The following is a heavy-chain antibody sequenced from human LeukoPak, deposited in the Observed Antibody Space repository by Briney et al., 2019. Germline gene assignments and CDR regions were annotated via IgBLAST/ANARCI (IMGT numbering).Heavy chain of an antibody. V-gene: IGHV1-2*02. CDR2: INPNSGGT. CDR3: ARDPYGSGDYYFDY. J-gene: IGHJ4*02. D-gene: IGHD3-10*01. Sequence: ASVKVSCKASRYTFAGYYMHWVRQAPGQGLEWMGWINPNSGGTNYAQNFQGRVTMTRDTSISTAYMELSRLRSDDTAVYYCARDPYGSGDYYFDYWGQGTLVTVSS. CDR1: RYTFAGYY.